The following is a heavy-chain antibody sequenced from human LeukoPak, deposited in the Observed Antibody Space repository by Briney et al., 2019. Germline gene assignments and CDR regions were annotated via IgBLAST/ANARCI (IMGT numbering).Heavy chain of an antibody. CDR2: IIPIFGTA. Sequence: SVKVSCKASAGTFSSYAISWVRQAPGQGLEWMGGIIPIFGTANYAQNFQGRVTITADESTSTAYMELSSLRSEDTAVYYCARVLIPIVVVPAATFFDIWGQGTMVTVSS. J-gene: IGHJ3*02. D-gene: IGHD2-2*01. V-gene: IGHV1-69*01. CDR3: ARVLIPIVVVPAATFFDI. CDR1: AGTFSSYA.